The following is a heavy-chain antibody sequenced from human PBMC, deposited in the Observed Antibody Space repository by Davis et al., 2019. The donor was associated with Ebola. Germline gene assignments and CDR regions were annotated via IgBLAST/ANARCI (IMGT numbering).Heavy chain of an antibody. CDR1: GYTFTSYW. CDR2: IYPGDSET. J-gene: IGHJ4*02. CDR3: TRHSSVATREGSDY. D-gene: IGHD1-1*01. Sequence: GESLKISCKGSGYTFTSYWIAWVRQVPGKGLEWMGSIYPGDSETRYSPSLQGQATISVDKSISTAYLRWSSLKASDTATYYCTRHSSVATREGSDYWGQGTLVTVSS. V-gene: IGHV5-51*01.